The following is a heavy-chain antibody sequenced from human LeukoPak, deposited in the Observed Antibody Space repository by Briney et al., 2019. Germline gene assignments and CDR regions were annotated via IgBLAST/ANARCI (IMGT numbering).Heavy chain of an antibody. CDR3: AKDRAYYYDSSGYYFDY. D-gene: IGHD3-22*01. J-gene: IGHJ4*02. CDR2: ISGSGGST. Sequence: GGSLRLSCAASGFTFSSYAMSWVRQAPGKGLEWVSAISGSGGSTYYADSVKGRFTISRDNSKNTLYLQMSSLRAEDTAVYYCAKDRAYYYDSSGYYFDYWGQGTLVTVSS. V-gene: IGHV3-23*01. CDR1: GFTFSSYA.